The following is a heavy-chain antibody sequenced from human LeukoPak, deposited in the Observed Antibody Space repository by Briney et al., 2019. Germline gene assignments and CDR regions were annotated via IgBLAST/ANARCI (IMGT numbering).Heavy chain of an antibody. CDR2: IYYSGST. CDR1: GGSINGYY. Sequence: SETLSLTCTVSGGSINGYYWTWIRQPPGEGLDWIGYIYYSGSTKYNPSLKSRVTISVDTSKNQFSLKLSSVTAADTAMYYCARRYCYGGSCYSAHDYWGQGTLVTVSS. V-gene: IGHV4-59*08. CDR3: ARRYCYGGSCYSAHDY. D-gene: IGHD2-15*01. J-gene: IGHJ4*02.